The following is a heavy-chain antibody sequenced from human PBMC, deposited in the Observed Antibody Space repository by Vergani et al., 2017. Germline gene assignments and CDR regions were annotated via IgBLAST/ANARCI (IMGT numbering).Heavy chain of an antibody. CDR1: GGSFSGYY. V-gene: IGHV4-34*01. D-gene: IGHD4-17*01. CDR2: INHSGST. J-gene: IGHJ4*02. Sequence: QVQLQESGPGLVKPSETLSLTCAVYGGSFSGYYWSWIRQPPGKGLEWIGEINHSGSTNYNPSLKSRVTISVDTSKNQFSLKLSSVTAADTAVYYCARGLGVDYGDYTVSYWGQGTLVTVSS. CDR3: ARGLGVDYGDYTVSY.